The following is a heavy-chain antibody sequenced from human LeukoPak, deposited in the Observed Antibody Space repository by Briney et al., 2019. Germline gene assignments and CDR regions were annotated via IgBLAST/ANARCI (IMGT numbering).Heavy chain of an antibody. D-gene: IGHD3-10*01. CDR3: AKDLSPLVWFVSGSDAFDI. J-gene: IGHJ3*02. CDR2: ISYDGSNK. V-gene: IGHV3-30*18. CDR1: RFTFSTYG. Sequence: PGGSLRLSCAASRFTFSTYGMYWVRQAPGKGLEWVAVISYDGSNKYYADSVKGRFTISRDNSKNQLYLQMNSLRVEDTAVYYCAKDLSPLVWFVSGSDAFDIWGQGKMVTVSS.